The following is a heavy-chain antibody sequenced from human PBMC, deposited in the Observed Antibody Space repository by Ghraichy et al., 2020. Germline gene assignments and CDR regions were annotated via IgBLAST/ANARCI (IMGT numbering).Heavy chain of an antibody. CDR3: ARDVVCSSTSCYAGYYYYMDV. D-gene: IGHD2-2*01. CDR1: GYTFTSYG. Sequence: ASVKVSCKASGYTFTSYGISWVRQAPGQGLEWMGWISAYNGNTNYAQKLQGRVTMTTDTSTSTAYMELRSLRSDDTAVYYCARDVVCSSTSCYAGYYYYMDVWGKGTTVTVSS. CDR2: ISAYNGNT. V-gene: IGHV1-18*01. J-gene: IGHJ6*03.